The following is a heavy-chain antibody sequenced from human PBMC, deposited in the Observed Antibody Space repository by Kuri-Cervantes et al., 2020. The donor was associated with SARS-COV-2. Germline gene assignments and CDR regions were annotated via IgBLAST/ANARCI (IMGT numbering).Heavy chain of an antibody. J-gene: IGHJ4*02. CDR1: GFTFSSYW. D-gene: IGHD4-17*01. V-gene: IGHV3-7*03. CDR2: IKQDGSEK. CDR3: AKDRVYGDYQYFDY. Sequence: GESLKISCAAPGFTFSSYWMSWVRQAPGKGLEWVANIKQDGSEKYYADSVKGRFTISRDNSKNTLYLQMNSLRAEDTAVYYCAKDRVYGDYQYFDYWGQGTLVTVSS.